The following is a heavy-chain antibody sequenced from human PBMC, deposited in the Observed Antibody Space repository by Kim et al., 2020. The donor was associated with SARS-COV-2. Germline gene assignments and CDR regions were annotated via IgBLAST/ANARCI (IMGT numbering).Heavy chain of an antibody. J-gene: IGHJ4*02. CDR3: ARLVVPDSTPYYIDY. Sequence: PSRKSRVTTSVDTSKHQFSLKLSSVTAANTAVYYCARLVVPDSTPYYIDYWGQGTLVTVSS. V-gene: IGHV4-31*02. D-gene: IGHD1-1*01.